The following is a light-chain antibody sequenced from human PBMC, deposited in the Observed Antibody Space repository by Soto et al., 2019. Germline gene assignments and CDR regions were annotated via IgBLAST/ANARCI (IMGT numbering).Light chain of an antibody. V-gene: IGKV2-28*01. CDR3: MQPLQSWT. CDR1: QSLLHSNGYNY. Sequence: DIVMTQSPLSLPVTPGEPASISCRSSQSLLHSNGYNYLDWYLQKPGQSPQLLIYLGSTRASGFPDRFSGSGSGTDFTMKISRVEAEDVGVYYCMQPLQSWTFGQGTKVDIK. CDR2: LGS. J-gene: IGKJ1*01.